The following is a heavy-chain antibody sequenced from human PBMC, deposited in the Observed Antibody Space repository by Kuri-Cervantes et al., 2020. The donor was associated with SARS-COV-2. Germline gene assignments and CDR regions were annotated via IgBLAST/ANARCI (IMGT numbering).Heavy chain of an antibody. D-gene: IGHD2-2*01. Sequence: GGSLRLSCEAFGFTFDIYAMTWVRQAPGKGLEWVSSITNSGLTTYYADSVKGRFTMSRDNSKNTLDLQMNSLRADDTAVYYCASPGLPPAAPFDYWGQGILVTVSS. V-gene: IGHV3-23*01. CDR2: ITNSGLTT. CDR3: ASPGLPPAAPFDY. CDR1: GFTFDIYA. J-gene: IGHJ4*02.